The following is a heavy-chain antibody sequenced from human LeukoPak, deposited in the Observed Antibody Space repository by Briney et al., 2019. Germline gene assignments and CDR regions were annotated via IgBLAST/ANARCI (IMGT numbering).Heavy chain of an antibody. J-gene: IGHJ6*02. CDR1: GFTFSSYA. Sequence: PGGSLRLSCAASGFTFSSYAMSWVRQAPGKGLEWVSAISGSGGSTYYADSVKGWFTISRDNSKNTLYLQMNSLRAEDTAVYYCATSDMVNHYYYYGMDVWGQGTTVTVSS. V-gene: IGHV3-23*01. D-gene: IGHD5-18*01. CDR2: ISGSGGST. CDR3: ATSDMVNHYYYYGMDV.